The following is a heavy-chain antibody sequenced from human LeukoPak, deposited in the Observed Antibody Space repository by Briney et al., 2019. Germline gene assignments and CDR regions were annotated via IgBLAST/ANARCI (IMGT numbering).Heavy chain of an antibody. CDR1: GFTFSSHW. V-gene: IGHV3-7*04. CDR3: ARSANSAFDY. D-gene: IGHD1-26*01. CDR2: IKQGGSER. J-gene: IGHJ4*02. Sequence: GGSLRLSCAASGFTFSSHWTNWVRQVPGKGLEWVANIKQGGSERYYVDSVKGRFTISRDDTKNSLYLQMNSLRVEDTAVYYCARSANSAFDYWGQGTLVTVSS.